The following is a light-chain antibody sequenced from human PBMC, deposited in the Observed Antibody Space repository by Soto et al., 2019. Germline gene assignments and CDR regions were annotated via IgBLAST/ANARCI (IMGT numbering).Light chain of an antibody. CDR3: QQYNSWPWT. J-gene: IGKJ1*01. CDR1: QSVGDY. CDR2: SAS. Sequence: THSPPTLSFSPRERPTLSSRASQSVGDYLAWYQQKPGQAPRLLIYSASRGATGFPARFSGSGSGTDFTLTISSLQSEDFAVYYCQQYNSWPWTFGQGTKVDIK. V-gene: IGKV3-15*01.